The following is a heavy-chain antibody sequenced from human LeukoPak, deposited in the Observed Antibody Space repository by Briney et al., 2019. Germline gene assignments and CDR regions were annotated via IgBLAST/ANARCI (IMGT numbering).Heavy chain of an antibody. Sequence: GGSLRLSCAASGFAFNNYAMTWVRQAPWKGLEWVSNINDNGGQTHYADSVKGRFTISRENSKNTLFLQMDSLRAEDTAVYYCAKTQWKVGATDYFDYWGQGILVTVSS. CDR2: INDNGGQT. CDR3: AKTQWKVGATDYFDY. V-gene: IGHV3-23*01. CDR1: GFAFNNYA. J-gene: IGHJ4*02. D-gene: IGHD1-26*01.